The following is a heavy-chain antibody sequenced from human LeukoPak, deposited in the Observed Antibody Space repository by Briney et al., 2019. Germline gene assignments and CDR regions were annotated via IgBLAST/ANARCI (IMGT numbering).Heavy chain of an antibody. CDR3: ARDLDIVVVPAAMYWFDP. V-gene: IGHV1-18*01. D-gene: IGHD2-2*03. CDR2: ISAYNGNT. CDR1: GYTFTSYG. Sequence: ASVKVSCKASGYTFTSYGISWVRQAPGQGLEWMGWISAYNGNTNHAQKLQGRVTMTTDTSTSTAYMELRSLRSDDTAVYYCARDLDIVVVPAAMYWFDPWGQGTLVTVSS. J-gene: IGHJ5*02.